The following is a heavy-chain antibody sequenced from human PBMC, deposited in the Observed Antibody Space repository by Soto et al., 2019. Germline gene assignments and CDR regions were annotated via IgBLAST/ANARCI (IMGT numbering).Heavy chain of an antibody. V-gene: IGHV4-31*03. Sequence: PSETLSLTCTVSGGSISSGGYYWSWIRQHPGKGLEWIGYIYYSGSTYYNPSLKSRVTISVDTSKNQFSLKLSSVTAADTAVYYCARVIDGYSNPHWFDPWGQGTLVTVSS. CDR2: IYYSGST. CDR3: ARVIDGYSNPHWFDP. J-gene: IGHJ5*02. D-gene: IGHD4-4*01. CDR1: GGSISSGGYY.